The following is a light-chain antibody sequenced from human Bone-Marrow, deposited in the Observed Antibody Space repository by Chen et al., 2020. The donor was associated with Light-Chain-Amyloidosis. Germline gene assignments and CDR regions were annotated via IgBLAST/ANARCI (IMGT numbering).Light chain of an antibody. J-gene: IGLJ2*01. CDR1: DLPTKY. CDR2: RDT. CDR3: QSADSSGTYEVI. V-gene: IGLV3-25*03. Sequence: SYELTQPPSVSVSPGQTARITCSGDDLPTKYAYWYQQKPGQAPVLVIHRDTERPSGISERFSGSSSGTTATLTISGVQEEGEAEYHCQSADSSGTYEVIVGGGTKLTV.